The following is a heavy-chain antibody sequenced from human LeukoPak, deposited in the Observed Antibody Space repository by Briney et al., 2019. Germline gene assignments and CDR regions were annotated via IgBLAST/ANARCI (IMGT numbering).Heavy chain of an antibody. CDR3: ARTAVLRYFDWFQGFDP. Sequence: SEALSLTSTDPGGSISSYYWSWIRQPPGKGVGWIGYIYYSGSTNYNPSLKSRVTISVDTSKNQFSLKLSSVAAADTAVYYCARTAVLRYFDWFQGFDPWGQGTLVTVSS. J-gene: IGHJ5*02. V-gene: IGHV4-59*01. CDR1: GGSISSYY. CDR2: IYYSGST. D-gene: IGHD3-9*01.